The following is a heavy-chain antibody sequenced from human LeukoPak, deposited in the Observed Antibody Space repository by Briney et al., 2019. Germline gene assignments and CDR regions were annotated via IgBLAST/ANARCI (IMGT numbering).Heavy chain of an antibody. Sequence: SETLSLTCAVYGGSFSGYYWSWIRQPPGKGLEWIGEINHSGSTNYIPSLESRVTLSVDTSKNQFSLNLNSVTAADTAVYYCARYSSGQEAFDYWGQGTLVTVSS. V-gene: IGHV4-34*01. CDR2: INHSGST. D-gene: IGHD6-19*01. CDR1: GGSFSGYY. J-gene: IGHJ4*02. CDR3: ARYSSGQEAFDY.